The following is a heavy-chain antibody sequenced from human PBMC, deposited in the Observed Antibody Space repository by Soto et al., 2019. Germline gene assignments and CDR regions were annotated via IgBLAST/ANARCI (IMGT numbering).Heavy chain of an antibody. CDR1: GYTFTSYD. CDR2: MNPNSGNT. Sequence: QVQLVQSGAEVKKPGAAVKVSCKASGYTFTSYDINWVRQAAGQGLEWMGWMNPNSGNTGYAQKFQGRVTMTRDTSINTASMELTGLRSEDTAVYYCARRNTYYYFGMDVWGQGTTITVSS. CDR3: ARRNTYYYFGMDV. V-gene: IGHV1-8*01. J-gene: IGHJ6*02.